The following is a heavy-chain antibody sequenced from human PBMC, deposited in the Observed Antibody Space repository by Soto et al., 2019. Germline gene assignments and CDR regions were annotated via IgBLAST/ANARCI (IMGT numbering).Heavy chain of an antibody. V-gene: IGHV3-53*01. CDR2: IYSGGST. CDR3: ARNYYDSGGGFDY. CDR1: GFTVSSNY. D-gene: IGHD3-22*01. Sequence: GSLRPSCAASGFTVSSNYMSWVRQAPGKGLEWVSVIYSGGSTYYADSVKGRFTISRDNSKNTLYLQMNSLRAEDTAVYYCARNYYDSGGGFDYWGQGTLVTVSS. J-gene: IGHJ4*02.